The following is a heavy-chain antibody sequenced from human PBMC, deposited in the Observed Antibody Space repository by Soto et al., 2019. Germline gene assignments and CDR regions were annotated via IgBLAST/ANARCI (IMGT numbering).Heavy chain of an antibody. CDR1: GGTFSSYT. CDR3: ARPGYCTNGVCFEPFDY. J-gene: IGHJ4*02. Sequence: QVQLVQSGAEVKKPGSSVKVSCKASGGTFSSYTISWVRQAPGQGLEWMGRIIPILGIANYARKFQGRVTITADKSTSTAYMELSSLRSEDTAVYYCARPGYCTNGVCFEPFDYWGQGTLVTVSS. D-gene: IGHD2-8*01. V-gene: IGHV1-69*02. CDR2: IIPILGIA.